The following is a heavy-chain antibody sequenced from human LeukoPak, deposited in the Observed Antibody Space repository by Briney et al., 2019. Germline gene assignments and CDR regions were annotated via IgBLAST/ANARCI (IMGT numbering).Heavy chain of an antibody. CDR1: RGPMRTYP. V-gene: IGHV1-69*01. CDR2: IIPIFGTE. D-gene: IGHD3-22*01. CDR3: ARDRRYYYDSSGSIGSYSVNWFDP. Sequence: SLKFSWMVLRGPMRTYPIRWVHPLTDHGHKGKGAIIPIFGTENYAQKFQGRVTITADESTSTAYMELSSLRSEDTAVYYCARDRRYYYDSSGSIGSYSVNWFDPWGQGTLVTVSS. J-gene: IGHJ5*02.